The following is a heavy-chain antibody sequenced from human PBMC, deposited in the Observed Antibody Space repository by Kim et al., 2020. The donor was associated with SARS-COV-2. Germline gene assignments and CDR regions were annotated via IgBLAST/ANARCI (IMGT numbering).Heavy chain of an antibody. CDR3: AKEGPPGITMVRGVIIDY. J-gene: IGHJ4*02. D-gene: IGHD3-10*01. V-gene: IGHV3-23*01. CDR1: GFTFSSYA. CDR2: ISGSGGST. Sequence: GGSLRLSCAASGFTFSSYAMSWVRQAPGKGLEWVSAISGSGGSTYYADSVKGRFTISRDNSKNTLYLQMNSLRADDTAVYYCAKEGPPGITMVRGVIIDYWGQGTLVTVSS.